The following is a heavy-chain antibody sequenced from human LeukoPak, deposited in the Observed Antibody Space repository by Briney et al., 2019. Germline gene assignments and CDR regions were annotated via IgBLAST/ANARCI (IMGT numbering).Heavy chain of an antibody. J-gene: IGHJ3*02. CDR1: GFTFSSYW. Sequence: GGSLRLXCAASGFTFSSYWMNWVRQAPGKELEWVANIKKDGSERYYVDSVKGRFTISRDNTKKSLYLQMNTLRAEDTAVYYCARDLAGPPQEAFDIWGQGTMVTVSS. V-gene: IGHV3-7*01. CDR3: ARDLAGPPQEAFDI. CDR2: IKKDGSER.